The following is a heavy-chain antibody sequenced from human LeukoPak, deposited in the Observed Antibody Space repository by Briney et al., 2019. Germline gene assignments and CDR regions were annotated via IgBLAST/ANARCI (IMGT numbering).Heavy chain of an antibody. CDR1: GFTFSSYG. J-gene: IGHJ4*02. V-gene: IGHV3-30*18. Sequence: AGGTLRLSCAASGFTFSSYGMHWVRQAPGKGLEWVAVISYDGSNKYYADSVKGRFTISRDNSKNTLYLQMNSLRAEDTAVYYCAKESYYYDSSGLSPADYWGQGTLVTVSS. CDR2: ISYDGSNK. D-gene: IGHD3-22*01. CDR3: AKESYYYDSSGLSPADY.